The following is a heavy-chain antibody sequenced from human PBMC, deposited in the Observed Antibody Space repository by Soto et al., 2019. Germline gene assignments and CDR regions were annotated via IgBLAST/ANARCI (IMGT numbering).Heavy chain of an antibody. CDR2: MYYSGGT. J-gene: IGHJ6*01. V-gene: IGHV4-61*01. CDR1: TGSVSTGNYL. Sequence: SETLSLPCTVSTGSVSTGNYLWTWIRQPPGKGLEWIGNMYYSGGTNNDSSLKSRVTISVDTSKNQFSLKLRSVSAADTAVYYCVRDRPLHPSYQYYRTDVWGQGITVT. D-gene: IGHD4-4*01. CDR3: VRDRPLHPSYQYYRTDV.